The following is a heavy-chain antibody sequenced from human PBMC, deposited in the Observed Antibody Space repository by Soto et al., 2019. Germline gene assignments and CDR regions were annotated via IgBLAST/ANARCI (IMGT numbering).Heavy chain of an antibody. J-gene: IGHJ3*02. D-gene: IGHD1-26*01. CDR2: FSGSVGST. CDR1: GFTFSSYA. Sequence: PPGGSLRLSCAAYGFTFSSYAMSWVRKAPGKRLYWFLVFSGSVGSTYFAVFVKGRFTFSRDNSKNMLYLQMNSLRAEDTAVYFCAKARSAFRSGDLDAFDIWGQGTMVTVSS. V-gene: IGHV3-23*01. CDR3: AKARSAFRSGDLDAFDI.